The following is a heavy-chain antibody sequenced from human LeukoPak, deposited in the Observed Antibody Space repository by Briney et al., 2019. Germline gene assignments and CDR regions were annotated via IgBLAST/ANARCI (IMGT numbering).Heavy chain of an antibody. D-gene: IGHD2/OR15-2a*01. CDR3: AIEGPLWPFDY. V-gene: IGHV4-61*02. J-gene: IGHJ4*02. Sequence: SETLSLTCTVSGGSISSGSYYWSWIRQPAGKGLEWIGCIYTSGSTNYNPSLKSRVTISVDTSKNQFSLKLSSVTAADTAVYYCAIEGPLWPFDYWGQGTLVTVSS. CDR1: GGSISSGSYY. CDR2: IYTSGST.